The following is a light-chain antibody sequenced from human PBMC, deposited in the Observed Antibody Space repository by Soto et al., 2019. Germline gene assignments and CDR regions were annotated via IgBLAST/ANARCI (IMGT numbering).Light chain of an antibody. J-gene: IGKJ4*01. CDR3: QLYDDSLLT. Sequence: PGVRATLSCRASQSISSIYTAWYQPKPGQAPRLLIYGSSRRATGIPHRFSGSGSGTDFTLTISRREAEDFAVYYCQLYDDSLLTFGGGNKVEIK. CDR1: QSISSIY. V-gene: IGKV3-20*01. CDR2: GSS.